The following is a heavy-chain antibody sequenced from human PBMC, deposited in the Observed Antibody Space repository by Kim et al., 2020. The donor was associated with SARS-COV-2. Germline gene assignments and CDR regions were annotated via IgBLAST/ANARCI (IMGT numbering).Heavy chain of an antibody. CDR3: AKAHGSGSYYHYFDY. Sequence: DSRKGRLTISRDNSENTTYLQMNSRRAADTAVYYCAKAHGSGSYYHYFDYWGQGTLVTVSS. V-gene: IGHV3-23*03. J-gene: IGHJ4*02. D-gene: IGHD3-10*01.